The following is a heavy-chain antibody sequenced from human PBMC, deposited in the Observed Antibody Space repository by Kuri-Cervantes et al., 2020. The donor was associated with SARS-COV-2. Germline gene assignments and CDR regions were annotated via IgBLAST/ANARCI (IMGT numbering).Heavy chain of an antibody. D-gene: IGHD6-19*01. V-gene: IGHV3-30-3*01. CDR1: GFTFSSYA. CDR3: ASSPVAAPFGAFDI. J-gene: IGHJ3*02. CDR2: ISYDGSNK. Sequence: GGSLRLSCAASGFTFSSYAMHWVRQAPGKRLEWVAVISYDGSNKYYADSVRGRFTISSDNSKNTLYLQMNSLRAGDTAVYYCASSPVAAPFGAFDIWGQGTMVTVS.